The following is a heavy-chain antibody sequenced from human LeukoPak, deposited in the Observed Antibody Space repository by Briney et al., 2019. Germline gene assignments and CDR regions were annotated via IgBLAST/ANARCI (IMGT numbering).Heavy chain of an antibody. J-gene: IGHJ4*02. V-gene: IGHV4-39*07. Sequence: SETLSLTCTVSGGSISSSSYYWGWIRQPPGKGLEWIGSIYYSGSTYYNPSLKSRVTISVDTSKNQFSLKLSSVTAADTAVYYCARDLRFWSGYFFDYWGQGTLVTVSS. CDR2: IYYSGST. CDR3: ARDLRFWSGYFFDY. CDR1: GGSISSSSYY. D-gene: IGHD3-3*01.